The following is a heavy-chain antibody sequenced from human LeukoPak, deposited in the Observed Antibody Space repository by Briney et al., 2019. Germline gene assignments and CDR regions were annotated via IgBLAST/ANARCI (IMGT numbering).Heavy chain of an antibody. D-gene: IGHD3-22*01. V-gene: IGHV4-38-2*02. Sequence: SETLSLTCTVSGYSFSSGYYWGWIRQPPGKGLEWIGSIYHSGSTYYNPSLKSRVTISVDTSKNQFSLRLSSVTAADTAVYYCARSYTDYYDSSGLDFWGQGTLVTVSS. CDR2: IYHSGST. J-gene: IGHJ4*02. CDR3: ARSYTDYYDSSGLDF. CDR1: GYSFSSGYY.